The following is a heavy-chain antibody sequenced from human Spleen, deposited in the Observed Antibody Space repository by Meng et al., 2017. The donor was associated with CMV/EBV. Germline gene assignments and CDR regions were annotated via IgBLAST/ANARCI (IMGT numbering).Heavy chain of an antibody. CDR3: VRDFMDYYDSSGYFGYFQH. D-gene: IGHD3-22*01. V-gene: IGHV3-11*01. Sequence: FSDYYMNWIRQAPGKGLEWVSYISSSGSTIYYADSVKGRFTISRDNAKNSLYLQMNSLRAEDTAVYYCVRDFMDYYDSSGYFGYFQHWGQGTLVTVSS. CDR2: ISSSGSTI. J-gene: IGHJ1*01. CDR1: FSDYY.